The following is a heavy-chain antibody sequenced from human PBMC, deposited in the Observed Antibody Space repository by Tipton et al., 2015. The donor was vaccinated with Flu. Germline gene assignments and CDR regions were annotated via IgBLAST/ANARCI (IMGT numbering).Heavy chain of an antibody. CDR1: GGSFSGYY. D-gene: IGHD1-26*01. CDR2: INHSGST. CDR3: ARENTSYYPSGMDV. V-gene: IGHV4-34*01. J-gene: IGHJ6*02. Sequence: GLVKPSETLSLTCAVYGGSFSGYYWSWIRQPPGKGLEWIGEINHSGSTNYNPSLKSRVTISVDTSKNQFSLKLSSVTAADTAVYYCARENTSYYPSGMDVWGQGTTVTVSS.